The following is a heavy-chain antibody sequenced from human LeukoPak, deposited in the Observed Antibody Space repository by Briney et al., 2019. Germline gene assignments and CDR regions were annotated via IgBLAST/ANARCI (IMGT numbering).Heavy chain of an antibody. CDR3: ARSGYNRFDY. CDR2: FSGSGGGT. Sequence: GGSLRLSCAASGFTFSTYAMSWVRQAPGKGLEWVSSFSGSGGGTYYADSVKGRFTISRDNSKNTLYLQMNSLRAEGTAVYYCARSGYNRFDYWGQGTLVTVSS. J-gene: IGHJ4*02. D-gene: IGHD5-24*01. V-gene: IGHV3-23*01. CDR1: GFTFSTYA.